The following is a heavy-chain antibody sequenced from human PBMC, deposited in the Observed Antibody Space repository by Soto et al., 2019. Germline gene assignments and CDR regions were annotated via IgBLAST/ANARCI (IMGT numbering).Heavy chain of an antibody. J-gene: IGHJ6*02. CDR3: ARLGGHCSSSSCFGFSMDV. D-gene: IGHD2-2*01. Sequence: SETLSLTCAVSGGSITSSSYSWGWVRQPPGKGLEWIATFYYSENTHYNPSLESRVTISVDTSKNQFSLKLSSVTAADTAVYYCARLGGHCSSSSCFGFSMDVWGQGTTVTVSS. V-gene: IGHV4-39*01. CDR2: FYYSENT. CDR1: GGSITSSSYS.